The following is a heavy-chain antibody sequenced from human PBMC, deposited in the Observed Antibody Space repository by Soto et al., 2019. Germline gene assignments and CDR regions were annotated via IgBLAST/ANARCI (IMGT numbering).Heavy chain of an antibody. CDR1: GFIFTDYW. V-gene: IGHV3-74*01. Sequence: EVQLVESGGGLVQPGGSLRLSCAASGFIFTDYWIHWVRQAPGKGLVWVSRIKSDESTTNYADSVWGRLTISRDNAKNTVYLQINSLRAEDTAVYYCARGARNYYYFDDWGQGALVTVSS. J-gene: IGHJ4*02. CDR3: ARGARNYYYFDD. D-gene: IGHD3-10*01. CDR2: IKSDESTT.